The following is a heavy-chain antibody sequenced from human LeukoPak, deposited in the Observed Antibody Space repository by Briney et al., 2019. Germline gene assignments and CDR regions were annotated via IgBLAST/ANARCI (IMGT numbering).Heavy chain of an antibody. CDR3: ARGSSYYYDSSGYVPHFDY. J-gene: IGHJ4*02. V-gene: IGHV4-38-2*02. CDR2: IYHSGST. Sequence: SETLSLTCTVSGYSISSGYYWGWIRQPPGKGLEWIGSIYHSGSTYYNPSLKSRVTISVDTSKNQFSLKLSSVTAADTAVYYCARGSSYYYDSSGYVPHFDYWGQGTQVTVSS. D-gene: IGHD3-22*01. CDR1: GYSISSGYY.